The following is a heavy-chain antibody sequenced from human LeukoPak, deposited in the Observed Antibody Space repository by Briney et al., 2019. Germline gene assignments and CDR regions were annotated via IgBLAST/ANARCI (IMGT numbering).Heavy chain of an antibody. CDR1: GYSISSGYY. V-gene: IGHV4-38-2*02. Sequence: SETLSLTCAVSGYSISSGYYWGWIRQPPGKGLEWIGSIYHSGSTYYNPSLKSRVTISVDTSKNQFSLKLSSVTAADTAVYYCARDTRTHYDMNWFDPWGQGTLATVSS. CDR2: IYHSGST. D-gene: IGHD3-9*01. CDR3: ARDTRTHYDMNWFDP. J-gene: IGHJ5*02.